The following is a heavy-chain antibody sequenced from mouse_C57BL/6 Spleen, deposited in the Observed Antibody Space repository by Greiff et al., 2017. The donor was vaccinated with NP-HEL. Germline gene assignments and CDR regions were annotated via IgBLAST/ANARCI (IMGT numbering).Heavy chain of an antibody. V-gene: IGHV7-3*01. CDR2: IRHKANVYTT. J-gene: IGHJ1*03. CDR3: ARYGGYLYWYFDV. CDR1: GFTFTDYY. Sequence: EVKLVESGGGLVQPGGSLSLSCAASGFTFTDYYMSWVRQPPGKALEWLGFIRHKANVYTTESSASVKGRFTISRDNSQSILYLQKNALRAEDSATYDCARYGGYLYWYFDVWGTGTTVTVSS. D-gene: IGHD2-2*01.